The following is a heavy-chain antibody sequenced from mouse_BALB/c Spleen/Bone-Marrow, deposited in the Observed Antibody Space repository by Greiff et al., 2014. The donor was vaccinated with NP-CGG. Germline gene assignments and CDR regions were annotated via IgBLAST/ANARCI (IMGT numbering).Heavy chain of an antibody. CDR1: GFTFSSCA. CDR3: AREGYDGQMDY. CDR2: ISSGGSYT. V-gene: IGHV5-9-4*01. D-gene: IGHD2-2*01. Sequence: EVKLMESGGGLVKPGGSLKLSCAASGFTFSSCAMSRVRQSPEKRLEWVAEISSGGSYTYYPDTVTGRFTISRDNAKNTLYLETSSLRSEDTAMYYCAREGYDGQMDYWGQGTSVTVSS. J-gene: IGHJ4*01.